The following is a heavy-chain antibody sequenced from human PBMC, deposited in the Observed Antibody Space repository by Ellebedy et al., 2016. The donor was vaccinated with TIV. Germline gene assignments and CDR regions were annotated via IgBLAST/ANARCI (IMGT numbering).Heavy chain of an antibody. CDR1: GFTFSTYS. Sequence: PGGSLRLSCATSGFTFSTYSVTWVRQAPGKGLECVSYISSNSMTTYYADSVKGRFTISRDNAKTSLYLQMNSLRDEDTALYYCARLARGSYYFDYWGQGTLVTVSS. CDR3: ARLARGSYYFDY. D-gene: IGHD1-26*01. CDR2: ISSNSMTT. J-gene: IGHJ4*02. V-gene: IGHV3-48*02.